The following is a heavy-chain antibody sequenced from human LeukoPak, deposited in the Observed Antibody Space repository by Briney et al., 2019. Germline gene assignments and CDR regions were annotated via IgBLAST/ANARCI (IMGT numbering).Heavy chain of an antibody. J-gene: IGHJ4*02. CDR1: GGTFSSYT. CDR3: ASNYDSSGYYSDSHFDY. Sequence: GASVKVTCKASGGTFSSYTISWVRQAPGQGLEWMGRIIPILGIANYAQKFQGRVTITADKSTSTAYMELSSLRSEDTAVYYCASNYDSSGYYSDSHFDYWGQGTLVTVSS. V-gene: IGHV1-69*02. D-gene: IGHD3-22*01. CDR2: IIPILGIA.